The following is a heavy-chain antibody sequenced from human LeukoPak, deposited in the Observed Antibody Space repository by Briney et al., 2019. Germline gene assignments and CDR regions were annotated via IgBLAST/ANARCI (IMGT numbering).Heavy chain of an antibody. V-gene: IGHV3-30*18. CDR1: GFSFSSDG. D-gene: IGHD3-10*01. CDR2: ISYDGSNK. J-gene: IGHJ4*02. Sequence: GGSLRLSCAASGFSFSSDGMHWVRQAPGKGLEWVAVISYDGSNKYYADSVKGRFTISRDNSKNTLYLQMNSLRAEDTAVYYCAKDDGGFPDYWGQGTLVTVSS. CDR3: AKDDGGFPDY.